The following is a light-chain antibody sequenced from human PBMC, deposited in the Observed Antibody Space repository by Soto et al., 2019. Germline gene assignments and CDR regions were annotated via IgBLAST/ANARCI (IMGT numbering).Light chain of an antibody. CDR1: HSISSS. Sequence: DIPMTQSPSSLSAFVGDRVTITCRASHSISSSVNWYQQKPGRAPRVLIYAASNLQGGVPSRFSGSGSGTDFTLTITSLQPEDFATYYCQQSYTTPSFGGGTKVEIK. CDR2: AAS. V-gene: IGKV1-39*01. CDR3: QQSYTTPS. J-gene: IGKJ4*01.